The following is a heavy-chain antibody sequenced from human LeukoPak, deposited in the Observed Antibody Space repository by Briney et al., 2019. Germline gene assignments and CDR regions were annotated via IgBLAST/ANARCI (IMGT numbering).Heavy chain of an antibody. D-gene: IGHD2-2*01. CDR3: ARDQDIVVVPAAMGY. V-gene: IGHV1-2*02. J-gene: IGHJ4*02. CDR1: GYTFTGYY. CDR2: INPNSGGT. Sequence: ASVKVSCKASGYTFTGYYMHWVRQAPGQGREWMGWINPNSGGTNYAQKFQGRVTMTRDTSIRTAYMELSRLRSDDTGVYYCARDQDIVVVPAAMGYWGQGTLVTVSS.